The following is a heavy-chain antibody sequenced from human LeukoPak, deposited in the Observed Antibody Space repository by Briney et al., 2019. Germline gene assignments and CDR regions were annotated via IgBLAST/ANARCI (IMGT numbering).Heavy chain of an antibody. CDR2: ISSSGSTI. J-gene: IGHJ4*02. Sequence: GGSLRLSCAASGFTFSSYWMHWVRQAPGKGLEWVSYISSSGSTIYYADSVKGRFTISRDNAKNSLYLQMNSLRAEDTAVYYCARSLWLHDSIPDYWGQGTLVTVSS. CDR3: ARSLWLHDSIPDY. CDR1: GFTFSSYW. V-gene: IGHV3-48*04. D-gene: IGHD5-24*01.